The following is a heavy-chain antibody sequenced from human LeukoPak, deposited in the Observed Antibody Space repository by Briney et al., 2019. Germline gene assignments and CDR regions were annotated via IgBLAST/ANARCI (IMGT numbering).Heavy chain of an antibody. V-gene: IGHV3-23*01. D-gene: IGHD2-8*01. CDR1: GFTFSSYA. J-gene: IGHJ4*02. Sequence: PGGSLRLSCAASGFTFSSYAMSWVRQAPGKGLEWVSAISGSGGSTYYADSVKGRFTISRDNSKDTLYLQMNSLRAEDTAVYYCAKGLMVYGSGKFFDYWGQGTLVTVSS. CDR2: ISGSGGST. CDR3: AKGLMVYGSGKFFDY.